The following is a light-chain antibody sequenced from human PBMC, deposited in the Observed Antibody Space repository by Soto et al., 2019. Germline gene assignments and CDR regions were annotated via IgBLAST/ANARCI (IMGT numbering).Light chain of an antibody. Sequence: EIVLTQSPGTLSLSPGERATLACRASQSVSSSYLAWYQQKPGQAPRLLIYGASSRATGIPDRFSGSGSGTDFTLTISRLEPEDFAVYYCQQYGSSGRTFGQGTNVEIK. V-gene: IGKV3-20*01. J-gene: IGKJ1*01. CDR3: QQYGSSGRT. CDR1: QSVSSSY. CDR2: GAS.